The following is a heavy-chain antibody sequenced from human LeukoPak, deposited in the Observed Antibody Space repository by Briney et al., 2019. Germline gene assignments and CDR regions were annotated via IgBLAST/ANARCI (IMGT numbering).Heavy chain of an antibody. CDR1: GFTLSDYY. CDR2: ISSSASTI. V-gene: IGHV3-11*01. J-gene: IGHJ3*02. D-gene: IGHD5-12*01. CDR3: ARERGPPSGYSAYDPIQYDAFDI. Sequence: PGGSLRLSCAASGFTLSDYYMSWIRQAPGKGLEWVSYISSSASTIYYADSVKGRFTISRDNAKNSLYLQMNSLRAEDTAVYYCARERGPPSGYSAYDPIQYDAFDIWGQGTMVTVSS.